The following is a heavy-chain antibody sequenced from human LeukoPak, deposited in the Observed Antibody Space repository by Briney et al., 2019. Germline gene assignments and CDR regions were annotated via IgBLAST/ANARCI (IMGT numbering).Heavy chain of an antibody. J-gene: IGHJ4*02. CDR2: ISSSSSYI. D-gene: IGHD6-19*01. CDR3: AKAPGEWLVPGPFDY. Sequence: GGSLRLSCAASGFTFSSYSMNWVRQAPGKGLEWVSSISSSSSYIYYADSVKGRFTISRDNSKNTLYLQMNSLRAEDTAVYYCAKAPGEWLVPGPFDYWGQGTLVTVSS. V-gene: IGHV3-21*04. CDR1: GFTFSSYS.